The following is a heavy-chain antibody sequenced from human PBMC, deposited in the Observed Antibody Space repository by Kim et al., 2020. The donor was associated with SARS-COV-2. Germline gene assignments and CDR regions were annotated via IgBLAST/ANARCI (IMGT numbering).Heavy chain of an antibody. CDR3: ARGFLEWLLYGVYYYYGMDV. V-gene: IGHV1-69*13. Sequence: SVKVSCKASGGTFSSYAISWVRQAPGQGLEWMGGIIPIFGTANYAQKFQGRVTITADESTSTAYMELSSLRSEDTAVYYCARGFLEWLLYGVYYYYGMDVWGQGTTVTVSS. CDR2: IIPIFGTA. D-gene: IGHD3-3*01. J-gene: IGHJ6*02. CDR1: GGTFSSYA.